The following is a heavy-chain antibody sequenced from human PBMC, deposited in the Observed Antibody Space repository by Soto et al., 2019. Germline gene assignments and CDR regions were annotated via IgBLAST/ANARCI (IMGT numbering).Heavy chain of an antibody. J-gene: IGHJ6*02. D-gene: IGHD2-2*02. CDR3: ARDPGYCSSTSCYKYGMDV. CDR2: IIPILGIA. CDR1: GGTFSSYT. V-gene: IGHV1-69*08. Sequence: QVQLVQSGAEVKKPGSSVKVSCKASGGTFSSYTISWVRHAPGQGLEWMGRIIPILGIANYAQKFQGRVTITADKSTSTAYMELSSLRSEDTAVYYCARDPGYCSSTSCYKYGMDVWGQGTTVTVSS.